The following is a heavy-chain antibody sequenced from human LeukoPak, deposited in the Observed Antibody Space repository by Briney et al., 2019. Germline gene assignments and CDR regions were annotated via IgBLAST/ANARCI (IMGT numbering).Heavy chain of an antibody. D-gene: IGHD3-22*01. CDR2: ISSSSSSM. Sequence: PGGSLRLSCAASGFSFRSYSMNWVRQAPGKGLEWVSYISSSSSSMYYADSVKGRFTISRDDAKNSLYLQMNSLRDEDTAVYYCARDLTYYYDSSGYDYSMGNYADWGQGTLVTVSS. V-gene: IGHV3-48*02. J-gene: IGHJ4*02. CDR1: GFSFRSYS. CDR3: ARDLTYYYDSSGYDYSMGNYAD.